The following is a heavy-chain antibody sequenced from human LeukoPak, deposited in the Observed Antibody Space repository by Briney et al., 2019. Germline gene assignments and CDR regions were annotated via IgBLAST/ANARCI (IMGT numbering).Heavy chain of an antibody. V-gene: IGHV3-49*03. CDR2: IRSKAYGGTT. D-gene: IGHD6-6*01. CDR3: TSDPYSSSFVDWFDP. CDR1: GFTFGDYA. J-gene: IGHJ5*02. Sequence: GGSLRLSCAASGFTFGDYAMSWFRQAPGKGLEWVGFIRSKAYGGTTEYAASVKGRFTISRDDSKSIAYLQMNSLKTEDTAVYYCTSDPYSSSFVDWFDPWGQGTLVTVSS.